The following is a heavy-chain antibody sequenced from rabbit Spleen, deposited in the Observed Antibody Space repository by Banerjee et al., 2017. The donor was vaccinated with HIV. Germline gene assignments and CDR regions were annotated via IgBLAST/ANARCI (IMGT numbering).Heavy chain of an antibody. CDR2: IDPFFGTT. Sequence: EQLVESGGGLVQLGGSLKLSCKASGFTISSYGVSWVRQAPGKGLEWIGYIDPFFGTTYYASWVNGRFTISSDNAQNTVDLQMSSLTVADTATYFCARDQAGDTDYGPYYLNLWGQGTLVTVS. CDR3: ARDQAGDTDYGPYYLNL. CDR1: GFTISSYG. V-gene: IGHV1S21*01. D-gene: IGHD2-1*01. J-gene: IGHJ4*01.